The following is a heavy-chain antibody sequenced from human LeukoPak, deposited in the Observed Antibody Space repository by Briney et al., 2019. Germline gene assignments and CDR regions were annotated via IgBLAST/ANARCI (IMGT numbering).Heavy chain of an antibody. D-gene: IGHD5-24*01. CDR2: INAGNGNT. V-gene: IGHV1-3*03. Sequence: ASVKVSCKASGYTFTSYAMHWVRQAPGQRLEWMGWINAGNGNTKYSQEFQGRVTITRDTSTSTVYMELSSLRSEDTAVYYCARDRGRAQVMATAYYYYYYMDVWGKGTTVTVSS. J-gene: IGHJ6*03. CDR3: ARDRGRAQVMATAYYYYYYMDV. CDR1: GYTFTSYA.